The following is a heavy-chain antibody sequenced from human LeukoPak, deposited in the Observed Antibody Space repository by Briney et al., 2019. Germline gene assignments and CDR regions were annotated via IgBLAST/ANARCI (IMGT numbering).Heavy chain of an antibody. J-gene: IGHJ4*02. CDR2: IYPGDSDT. Sequence: GESLKISCKGSGYSFTSYWIGWVRQMPGKGLEWMGIIYPGDSDTRYSPSFQGQVTISADKSNNTAYLQWSSLKASGTAMYYCARQSIAVAGTFDYWGQGTLVTVSS. V-gene: IGHV5-51*01. CDR1: GYSFTSYW. D-gene: IGHD6-19*01. CDR3: ARQSIAVAGTFDY.